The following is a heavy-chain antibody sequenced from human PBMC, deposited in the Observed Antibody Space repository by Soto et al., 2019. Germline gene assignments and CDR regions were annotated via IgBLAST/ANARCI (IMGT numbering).Heavy chain of an antibody. CDR2: INPSGGST. J-gene: IGHJ6*02. Sequence: ASVKVSCKASGYTFTRSGISWVRQAPGQGLEWMGWINPSGGSTSYAQKFQGRVTMTRDTSTSTVYMELSSLRSEDTAVYYCARDVDTMVRGPYYYYGMDVWGQGTTVTVSS. CDR3: ARDVDTMVRGPYYYYGMDV. CDR1: GYTFTRSG. V-gene: IGHV1-46*01. D-gene: IGHD3-10*01.